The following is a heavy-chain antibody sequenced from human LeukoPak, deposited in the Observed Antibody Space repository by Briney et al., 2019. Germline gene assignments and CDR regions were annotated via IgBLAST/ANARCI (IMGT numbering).Heavy chain of an antibody. CDR3: ARGQHYYYGSGSYYNTPFDY. V-gene: IGHV4-30-2*01. Sequence: PSQTLSLTCAVSGGSISSGGYSWSWIRQPPGKGLEWIGYIYHSGSTYYNPSLKSRVTISVDTSKNQFSLKLSSVTAADTAVYYCARGQHYYYGSGSYYNTPFDYWGQGTLVTVSS. CDR1: GGSISSGGYS. J-gene: IGHJ4*02. CDR2: IYHSGST. D-gene: IGHD3-10*01.